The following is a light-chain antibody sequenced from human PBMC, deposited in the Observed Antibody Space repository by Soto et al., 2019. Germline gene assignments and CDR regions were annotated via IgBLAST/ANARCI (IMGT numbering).Light chain of an antibody. Sequence: DIQMTQSPSTLSASVGHRVTITCRASQSISSRLAWYQQKPGKAPKLLIYKASNLESGVPSRFSCSGSGTEFTLTISSLQPDDFATYYNQQYNSYPYTFGQGTKLEIK. CDR3: QQYNSYPYT. J-gene: IGKJ2*01. CDR2: KAS. CDR1: QSISSR. V-gene: IGKV1-5*03.